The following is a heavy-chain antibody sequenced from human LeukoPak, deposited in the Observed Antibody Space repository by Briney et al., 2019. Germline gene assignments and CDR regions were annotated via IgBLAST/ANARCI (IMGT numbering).Heavy chain of an antibody. Sequence: SETLSLTCTVSGGSISSYYWSWIRQPPGKGPEWIGYIYYSGSTNYNPSLKSRVTISVDTSKNQFSLKLSSVTAADTAVYYCARGGDPYWFDPWGQGTLVTVSS. V-gene: IGHV4-59*01. D-gene: IGHD3-3*01. CDR1: GGSISSYY. J-gene: IGHJ5*02. CDR2: IYYSGST. CDR3: ARGGDPYWFDP.